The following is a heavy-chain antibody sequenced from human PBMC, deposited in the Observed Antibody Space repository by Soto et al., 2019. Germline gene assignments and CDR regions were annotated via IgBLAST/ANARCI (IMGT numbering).Heavy chain of an antibody. D-gene: IGHD3-10*01. CDR3: ARGTWIVRGLIPDAFDI. Sequence: EVQLVESGGGLVQPGGSLRLSCAASGFTVSSHYINWVRQAPGKGLDWVSVIYNSGTSFYADSVKGRFTVSRDTAKIAVFLQMSSLRAEDTAVYFCARGTWIVRGLIPDAFDIWGQGTMVTVSS. CDR1: GFTVSSHY. CDR2: IYNSGTS. J-gene: IGHJ3*02. V-gene: IGHV3-66*01.